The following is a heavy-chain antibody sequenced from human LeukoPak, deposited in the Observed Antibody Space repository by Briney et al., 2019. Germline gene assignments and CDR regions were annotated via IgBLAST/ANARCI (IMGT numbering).Heavy chain of an antibody. J-gene: IGHJ5*02. CDR2: IYPGDSDT. V-gene: IGHV5-51*01. Sequence: GESLKISCKGSGYSFTSYRIGWVRQMPGKGLEWMGIIYPGDSDTRYSPSFQGQVTISADKSISTAYLQWSSLKASDTAMYYCARRWYSSSWIGWFDPWGQGTLVTVSS. D-gene: IGHD6-13*01. CDR1: GYSFTSYR. CDR3: ARRWYSSSWIGWFDP.